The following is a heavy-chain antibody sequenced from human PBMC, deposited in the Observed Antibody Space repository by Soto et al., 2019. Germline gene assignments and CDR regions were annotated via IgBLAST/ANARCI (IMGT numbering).Heavy chain of an antibody. V-gene: IGHV1-69*13. CDR2: IIPIFGTA. CDR3: ARLTPPPYYYYGMDV. CDR1: GGTFSSYA. J-gene: IGHJ6*02. D-gene: IGHD2-15*01. Sequence: ASVKVSCKASGGTFSSYAISWVRQAPGQGLEWMGGIIPIFGTANYAQKFQGRVTITADESTSTAYMELSSLRSEDTAAYYCARLTPPPYYYYGMDVWGQGTTVTVSS.